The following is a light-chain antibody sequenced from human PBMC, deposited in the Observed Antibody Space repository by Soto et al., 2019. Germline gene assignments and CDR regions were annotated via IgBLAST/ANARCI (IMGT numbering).Light chain of an antibody. J-gene: IGKJ4*01. CDR2: DAS. CDR1: QSISSW. Sequence: DIPITQSPSTLSASVGDRVTITCRASQSISSWLAWYQHKPGKAPQLLIFDASSLASGVPSRFSGSGSGTQFTLTISSLQPDDFATYYCQQFSSYPLTFGGGTKVDIK. CDR3: QQFSSYPLT. V-gene: IGKV1-5*01.